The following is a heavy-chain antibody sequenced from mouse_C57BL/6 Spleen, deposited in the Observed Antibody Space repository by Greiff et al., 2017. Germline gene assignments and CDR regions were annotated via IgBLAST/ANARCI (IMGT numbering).Heavy chain of an antibody. J-gene: IGHJ4*01. D-gene: IGHD1-1*01. CDR2: IWRGGST. CDR1: GFSLTSYG. Sequence: QVQLQQSGPGLVQPSQSLSITCTVSGFSLTSYGVHWVRQSPGKGLEWLGVIWRGGSTDYNAAFMSRQSITKDNSKGQVFFKMNSLQADDTAIYYCAKSFCGSRGAHAMDYWGQGTSVTVSS. V-gene: IGHV2-5*01. CDR3: AKSFCGSRGAHAMDY.